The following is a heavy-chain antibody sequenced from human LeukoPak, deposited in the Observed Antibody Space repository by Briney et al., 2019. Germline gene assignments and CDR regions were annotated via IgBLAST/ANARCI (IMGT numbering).Heavy chain of an antibody. CDR2: ISAYYGNT. D-gene: IGHD2-2*01. J-gene: IGHJ6*04. CDR1: GYTFTSYG. Sequence: GASVKVSCKASGYTFTSYGISWVRQAPGQGLEWMGWISAYYGNTNYAQKLQGRVTMTTDTSTSTAYMELRSLRSDDTAVYYCARSDCSSTSCYAGPISAYYYYGMDVWGKGTTVTVSS. CDR3: ARSDCSSTSCYAGPISAYYYYGMDV. V-gene: IGHV1-18*04.